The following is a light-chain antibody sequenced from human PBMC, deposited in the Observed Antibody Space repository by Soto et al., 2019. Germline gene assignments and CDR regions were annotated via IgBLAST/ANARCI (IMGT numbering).Light chain of an antibody. J-gene: IGLJ1*01. CDR2: QDN. V-gene: IGLV3-1*01. Sequence: SYELTQPPSVSVSPGQTASITCSGDKLGDKYACWYQQKPGQSPVLVIYQDNKRPSGIPERFSGSNSGNTATLTISGTQAMDEADYYCQAWDSSIHYVFGPGTKLTVL. CDR3: QAWDSSIHYV. CDR1: KLGDKY.